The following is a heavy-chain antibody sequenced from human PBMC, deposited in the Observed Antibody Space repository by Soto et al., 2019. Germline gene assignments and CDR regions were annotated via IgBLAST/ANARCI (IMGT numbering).Heavy chain of an antibody. CDR2: IWYDGSNK. Sequence: GGSLRLSCAASGFTFSSYGMHWVRQAPGKGLEWVAVIWYDGSNKYYADSVKGRFTISRDNSKNTLYLQMNSLRAEDTAVYYCARDCYRYSGYVDCFDYWGQGTLVTVSS. J-gene: IGHJ4*02. D-gene: IGHD5-12*01. CDR1: GFTFSSYG. CDR3: ARDCYRYSGYVDCFDY. V-gene: IGHV3-33*01.